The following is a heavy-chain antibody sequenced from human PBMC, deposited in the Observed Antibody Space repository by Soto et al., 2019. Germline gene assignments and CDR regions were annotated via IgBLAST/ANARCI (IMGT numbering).Heavy chain of an antibody. CDR3: ARDSNYYYYGMDV. V-gene: IGHV4-30-4*01. Sequence: QVQLQESGPGLVKPSQTLSLTCTVSGGSISSGDYYWSWIRQPPGKGLEWIGYIYYSGSTYYNPSLRSRVTISVDTSKNQFSRKLSSVTAADTAAYYCARDSNYYYYGMDVWCQGTTVTVSS. CDR1: GGSISSGDYY. CDR2: IYYSGST. J-gene: IGHJ6*02. D-gene: IGHD4-4*01.